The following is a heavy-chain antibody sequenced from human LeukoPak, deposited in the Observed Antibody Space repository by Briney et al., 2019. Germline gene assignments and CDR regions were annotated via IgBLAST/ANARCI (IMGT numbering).Heavy chain of an antibody. D-gene: IGHD3-22*01. Sequence: PSETLSLTCTVSGGSISSYYWSWIRQPPGKGLEWIGYIYYSGSTNYNPSLKSRVTISVDTSKNQFSLKLSSVTAADTAVYYCARIIGSGYNYGMDVWGQGTTVTVSS. CDR3: ARIIGSGYNYGMDV. J-gene: IGHJ6*02. CDR1: GGSISSYY. V-gene: IGHV4-59*01. CDR2: IYYSGST.